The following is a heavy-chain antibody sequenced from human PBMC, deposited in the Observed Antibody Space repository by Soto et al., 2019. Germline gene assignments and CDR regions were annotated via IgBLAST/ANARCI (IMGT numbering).Heavy chain of an antibody. CDR3: ARDGGYCSGGSCYSHYYYAMDV. Sequence: SETLSLTCTVSGGSITSFYWSWIRQPAGKGLEWIGRIYTSESTNYNPSLKSRVTMSVDTSKNQFSLNLNSVTAADTAVYYCARDGGYCSGGSCYSHYYYAMDVWGQGTTVTVSS. J-gene: IGHJ6*02. CDR2: IYTSEST. CDR1: GGSITSFY. D-gene: IGHD2-15*01. V-gene: IGHV4-4*07.